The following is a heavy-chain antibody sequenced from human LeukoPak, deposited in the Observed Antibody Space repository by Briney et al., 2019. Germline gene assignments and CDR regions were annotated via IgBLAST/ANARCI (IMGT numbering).Heavy chain of an antibody. CDR3: ARSDQADDY. D-gene: IGHD2-2*01. J-gene: IGHJ4*02. CDR2: INPGGSSI. Sequence: GGSLRLSCAASGFTFSSYWMHWVRQVPGKGLVWVARINPGGSSITYADSVKGRYTISRGNAKNTLYLQMDSLRAEDTGVYYCARSDQADDYWGQGTLVTVSS. CDR1: GFTFSSYW. V-gene: IGHV3-74*01.